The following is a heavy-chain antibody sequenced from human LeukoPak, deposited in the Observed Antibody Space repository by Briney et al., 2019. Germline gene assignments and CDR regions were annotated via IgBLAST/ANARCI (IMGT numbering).Heavy chain of an antibody. D-gene: IGHD3-9*01. CDR3: ARRRNDILTGPYYYYYGMDV. CDR1: GGSISSYY. Sequence: ASETLSLTCTASGGSISSYYWSWIRQPPGKGLEWIGYIYYSGSTNYNPSLKSRVTISVDTSKNQFSLKLSSVTAADTAVYYCARRRNDILTGPYYYYYGMDVWGQGTTVTVSS. J-gene: IGHJ6*02. V-gene: IGHV4-59*08. CDR2: IYYSGST.